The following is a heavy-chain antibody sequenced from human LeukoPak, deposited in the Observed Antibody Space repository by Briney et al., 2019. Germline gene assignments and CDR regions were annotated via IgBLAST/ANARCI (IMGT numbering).Heavy chain of an antibody. CDR2: MYHSGST. J-gene: IGHJ4*02. Sequence: PSETLSLTCTVSGYSISSGYYWDWIRHPRGKGLEWIGSMYHSGSTYYNPSLKSRVTISVDTSKNQFSLKLSSVTAADTAVYYCARVRGGYNDYWGQGTLVTVSS. CDR3: ARVRGGYNDY. CDR1: GYSISSGYY. D-gene: IGHD5-24*01. V-gene: IGHV4-38-2*02.